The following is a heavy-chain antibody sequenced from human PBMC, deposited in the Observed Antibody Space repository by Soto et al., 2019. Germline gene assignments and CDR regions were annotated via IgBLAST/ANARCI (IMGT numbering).Heavy chain of an antibody. CDR1: GGTFSSYA. Sequence: QVQLVQSGAEVQKPGSSVKVSCKASGGTFSSYAISWVRQAPGQGLEWMGGIIPIFGTANYAQKFQGRVTITADESTSTAYMELNSLRSEDTAVYYCARKHAREVEAGSGYFDLWGRGTLVTVSS. V-gene: IGHV1-69*01. CDR2: IIPIFGTA. CDR3: ARKHAREVEAGSGYFDL. D-gene: IGHD6-19*01. J-gene: IGHJ2*01.